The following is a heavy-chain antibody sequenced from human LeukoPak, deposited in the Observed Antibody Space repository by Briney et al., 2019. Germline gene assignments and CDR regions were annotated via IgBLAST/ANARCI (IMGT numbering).Heavy chain of an antibody. D-gene: IGHD2-8*02. CDR3: ARDLGSLVETDY. CDR1: GGSISSSSYY. Sequence: SETLSLTCTVSGGSISSSSYYWGWIRQPPGKGLEWIGSIYYSGSTYYNPSLKSRVAISVDTSKNQFSLKLSSVTAADTAVYYCARDLGSLVETDYWGQGTLVTVSS. V-gene: IGHV4-39*07. CDR2: IYYSGST. J-gene: IGHJ4*02.